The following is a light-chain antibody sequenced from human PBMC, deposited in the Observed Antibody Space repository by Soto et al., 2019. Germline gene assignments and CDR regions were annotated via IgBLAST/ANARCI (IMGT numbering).Light chain of an antibody. J-gene: IGLJ3*02. Sequence: QAVVTQPPSASGTPGQRVTISCSGSSSNLGGNTVSWYQQVPGAAPKLLIYSNSQRPSGVPDRFSGSKSGTSASLAISGLQSEDEADYYCAAWDDSLNGWVFGGGTKLTVL. CDR1: SSNLGGNT. V-gene: IGLV1-44*01. CDR3: AAWDDSLNGWV. CDR2: SNS.